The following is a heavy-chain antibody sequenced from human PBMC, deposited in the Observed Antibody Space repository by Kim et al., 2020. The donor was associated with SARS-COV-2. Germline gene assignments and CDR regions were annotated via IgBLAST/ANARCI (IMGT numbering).Heavy chain of an antibody. Sequence: SETLSLTCTVSGGSISGYYWSWIRQPPGRGLEWIGYIYYSGSTNYNPSLKSRVNISVDSSKNQFSLKLSSVTAADTAVYYCARTRGSHIDYWGQGTLVTVSS. D-gene: IGHD1-26*01. CDR3: ARTRGSHIDY. J-gene: IGHJ4*02. CDR2: IYYSGST. CDR1: GGSISGYY. V-gene: IGHV4-59*01.